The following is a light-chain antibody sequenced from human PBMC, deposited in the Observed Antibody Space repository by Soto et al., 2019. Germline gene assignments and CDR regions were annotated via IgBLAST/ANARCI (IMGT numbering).Light chain of an antibody. V-gene: IGKV3-20*01. J-gene: IGKJ4*01. Sequence: NVCPHSRGTLSSSPRERATLSCRASQSVSGSYLAWYQQNPGQAPRLLIYGASSRATGIPDRFSGSGSGTDFTLTIIRLEPEDCAVYYCQQYGSSPLSSGGGTKVDTK. CDR1: QSVSGSY. CDR3: QQYGSSPLS. CDR2: GAS.